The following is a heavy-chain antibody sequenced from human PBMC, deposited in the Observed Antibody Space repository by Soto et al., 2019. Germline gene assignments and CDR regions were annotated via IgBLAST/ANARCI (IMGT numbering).Heavy chain of an antibody. V-gene: IGHV3-21*01. CDR3: ARALDYGDPAFDY. D-gene: IGHD4-17*01. J-gene: IGHJ4*02. CDR2: ISSSSSYI. CDR1: GFTFSSYS. Sequence: GGSLRLSCAASGFTFSSYSMNWVRQAPGKGLGWVSSISSSSSYIYYADSVKGRFTISRDNAKNSLYLQMNSLRAEDTAVYYCARALDYGDPAFDYWGQGTLVTVSS.